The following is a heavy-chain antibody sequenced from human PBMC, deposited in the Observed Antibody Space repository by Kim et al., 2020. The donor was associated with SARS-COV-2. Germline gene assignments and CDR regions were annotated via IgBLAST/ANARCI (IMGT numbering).Heavy chain of an antibody. CDR1: GYSFTSYW. V-gene: IGHV5-51*01. CDR3: ARLSNIAVAGFPFGY. Sequence: GESLKISCKGSGYSFTSYWIGWVRQMPGKGLEWMGIIYPGDSDTRYSPSFQGQVTIPADKSISTAYLQWSSLKASDTAMYYCARLSNIAVAGFPFGYWGQGALVTVSS. CDR2: IYPGDSDT. J-gene: IGHJ4*02. D-gene: IGHD6-19*01.